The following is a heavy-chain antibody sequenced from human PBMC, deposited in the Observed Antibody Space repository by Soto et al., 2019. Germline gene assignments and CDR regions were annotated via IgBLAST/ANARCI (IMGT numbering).Heavy chain of an antibody. CDR2: ISGSGGST. CDR3: AKAADYYDSSGYYYGPDY. CDR1: GFTFSSYA. D-gene: IGHD3-22*01. Sequence: AGGSLRLSCAASGFTFSSYAMSWVRQAPGKGLEWVSAISGSGGSTYYADSVKGRFTISRDNSKNTLYLQMNSLRAEDTAVYYCAKAADYYDSSGYYYGPDYWGQGTLVTVSS. V-gene: IGHV3-23*01. J-gene: IGHJ4*02.